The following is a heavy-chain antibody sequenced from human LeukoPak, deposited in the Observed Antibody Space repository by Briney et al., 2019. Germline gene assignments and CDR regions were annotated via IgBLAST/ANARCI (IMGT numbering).Heavy chain of an antibody. CDR3: TRDPRVVDY. CDR1: GFSFSDHY. V-gene: IGHV3-11*01. D-gene: IGHD6-6*01. Sequence: GGSLRLSCAASGFSFSDHYMTWMRQAPGKGLEWLSYISNSGVTIKYADSVRDRFTISRDNAKNSLYLQMNGLRAEDTAVYYCTRDPRVVDYWGQGTLVTVSS. CDR2: ISNSGVTI. J-gene: IGHJ4*02.